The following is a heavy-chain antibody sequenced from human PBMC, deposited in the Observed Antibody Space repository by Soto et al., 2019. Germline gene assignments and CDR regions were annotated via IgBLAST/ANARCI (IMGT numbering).Heavy chain of an antibody. CDR2: IYYSGST. J-gene: IGHJ3*02. V-gene: IGHV4-31*03. CDR3: AGSGPAANDAFDI. CDR1: GCSISSGGYY. D-gene: IGHD2-2*01. Sequence: SETLSHTCTVSGCSISSGGYYWSWIRKHPGKGLEWIGYIYYSGSTYYNPSLKSRVTISVDTSKNQFSLKLSSVTAADTAVYYCAGSGPAANDAFDIWGQGTMVTVSS.